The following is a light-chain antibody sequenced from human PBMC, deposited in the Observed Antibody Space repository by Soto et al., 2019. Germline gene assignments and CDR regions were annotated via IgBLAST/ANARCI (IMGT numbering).Light chain of an antibody. CDR3: QQCDNAPRT. Sequence: EIVLTQSPGTLSLSPGERATLSCRASQSVSSSFLAWYQQKPGQAPRLLIYGASTRSTGIPERFSGSACGTDFPITISSLEPEDFAVYYCQQCDNAPRTFGQGTQGEIK. CDR2: GAS. V-gene: IGKV3-20*01. CDR1: QSVSSSF. J-gene: IGKJ1*01.